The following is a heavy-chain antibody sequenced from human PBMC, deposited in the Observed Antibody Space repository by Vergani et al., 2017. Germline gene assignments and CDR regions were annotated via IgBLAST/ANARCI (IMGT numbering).Heavy chain of an antibody. CDR3: ARDRPAPPGVGIWGVDY. Sequence: QVQLVQSGAEVKKPGSSVKVSCKASGGTFSSYAISWVRQAPGQGLEWMGGIIPIFGTANYAQKFQGRVTITADESTSTAYMELSSLRSEDTAVYYCARDRPAPPGVGIWGVDYWSQGTLVTVSS. D-gene: IGHD3-16*01. V-gene: IGHV1-69*01. J-gene: IGHJ4*02. CDR2: IIPIFGTA. CDR1: GGTFSSYA.